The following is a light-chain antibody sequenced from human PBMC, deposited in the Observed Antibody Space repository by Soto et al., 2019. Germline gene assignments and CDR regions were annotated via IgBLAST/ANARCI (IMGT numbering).Light chain of an antibody. Sequence: QSVLTQPPSVSGAPGQSVTLSCTGSGANIGTYEVHWYQQVPGIAPRLLIQHNFNRPSGVPDRFSGSKSGTSASLTITGLQAGDDAYYYFQSYDSFLRAVVFGGGTQLTVL. CDR1: GANIGTYE. CDR3: QSYDSFLRAVV. CDR2: HNF. J-gene: IGLJ2*01. V-gene: IGLV1-40*01.